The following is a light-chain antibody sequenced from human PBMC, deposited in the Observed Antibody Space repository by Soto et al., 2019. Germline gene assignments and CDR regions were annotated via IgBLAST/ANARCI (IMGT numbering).Light chain of an antibody. J-gene: IGKJ4*01. CDR1: QNLLHSNGYNY. CDR2: WGS. CDR3: MQSLHSPLT. V-gene: IGKV2-28*01. Sequence: DIVMTQSPLSLPVTPGEPASISCRSSQNLLHSNGYNYLDWYLQKPGQSPQLLIFWGSNRASGVPDRFRGSGSGTDFTLTISRVEAEDVGVYYCMQSLHSPLTFGGGTKVESK.